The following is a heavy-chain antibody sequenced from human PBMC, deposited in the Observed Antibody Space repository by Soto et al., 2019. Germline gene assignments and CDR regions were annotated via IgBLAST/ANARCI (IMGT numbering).Heavy chain of an antibody. CDR2: IKQDGSEK. D-gene: IGHD6-19*01. CDR1: GFTISGYY. CDR3: ARDPDSSGWHVDY. J-gene: IGHJ4*02. V-gene: IGHV3-7*01. Sequence: PWGSLSLSCAVSGFTISGYYMSWVRQAPGKGLEWVANIKQDGSEKYYVDAEKGRFSTSRDNAKNSLYLQRNSLRAEDMAVYYSARDPDSSGWHVDYWGQGTLVTVSS.